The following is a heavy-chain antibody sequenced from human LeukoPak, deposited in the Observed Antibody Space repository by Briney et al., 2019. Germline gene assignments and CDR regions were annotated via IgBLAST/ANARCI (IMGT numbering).Heavy chain of an antibody. V-gene: IGHV3-23*01. CDR2: ISGGGDNT. Sequence: GGSLRLSCAASGFTFSSYWMSWVRQAPGKGLEWVSIISGGGDNTYYTDSVKGRFTISRDNSKNTLFLQMNSLRAEDTAVYYCAKDQILLWFGELKFWGQGTLVTVSS. CDR1: GFTFSSYW. CDR3: AKDQILLWFGELKF. D-gene: IGHD3-10*01. J-gene: IGHJ4*02.